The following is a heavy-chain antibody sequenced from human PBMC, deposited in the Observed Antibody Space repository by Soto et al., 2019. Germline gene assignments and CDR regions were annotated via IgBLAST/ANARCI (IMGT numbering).Heavy chain of an antibody. CDR3: ARILTVYSSGWYHPFDY. J-gene: IGHJ4*02. Sequence: PGGSLRLSCAASGFTFSSYAMHWVRQAPGKGLEWVAVTSCDGSNKYYADSVKGRFTISRDNSRNTLFLQMNSLRAEDTAVYYCARILTVYSSGWYHPFDYWGQGTLVTVSS. D-gene: IGHD6-19*01. V-gene: IGHV3-30-3*01. CDR2: TSCDGSNK. CDR1: GFTFSSYA.